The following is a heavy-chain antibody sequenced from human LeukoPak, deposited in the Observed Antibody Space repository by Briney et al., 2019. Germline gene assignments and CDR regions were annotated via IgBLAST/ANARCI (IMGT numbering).Heavy chain of an antibody. J-gene: IGHJ5*02. Sequence: QPGGSLRLSCAASGFTFNNYEMNWVRQAPGKGLEWVSYISRTGSTMYYADSVKGRFTISRDNAKNSLYLLMNSLRAEDTAVYYCARGIGFDPWGQGTLVTVSS. V-gene: IGHV3-48*03. CDR2: ISRTGSTM. CDR3: ARGIGFDP. CDR1: GFTFNNYE.